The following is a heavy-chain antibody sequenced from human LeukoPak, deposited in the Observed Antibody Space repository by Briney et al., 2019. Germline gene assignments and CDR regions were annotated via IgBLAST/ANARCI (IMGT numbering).Heavy chain of an antibody. CDR1: GFTFSIYA. Sequence: GGSLRLSCAASGFTFSIYAMSWVRQAPGKGLQWVSSITSRGESTWYVDSVKGRFTITRDNSENTLYLQMHSLRAEDTAVYYCARDRPNYFGSDGHYYRRDGDYWGRGTLVSVSS. J-gene: IGHJ4*02. D-gene: IGHD2/OR15-2a*01. CDR2: ITSRGEST. V-gene: IGHV3-23*01. CDR3: ARDRPNYFGSDGHYYRRDGDY.